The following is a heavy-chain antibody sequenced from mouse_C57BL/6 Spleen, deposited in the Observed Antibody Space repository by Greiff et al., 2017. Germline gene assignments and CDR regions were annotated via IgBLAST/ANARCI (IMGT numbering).Heavy chain of an antibody. CDR1: GYTFTSYW. Sequence: QVQLKQPGAELVKPGASVKMSCKASGYTFTSYWITWVKQRPGQGLEWIGDIYPGSGSTNYNEKFKSKATLTVDTSSSTAYMQLSSLTSEDSAVYYCARSRTDPAYAMDYWGQGTSVTVSS. CDR2: IYPGSGST. CDR3: ARSRTDPAYAMDY. V-gene: IGHV1-55*01. D-gene: IGHD4-1*01. J-gene: IGHJ4*01.